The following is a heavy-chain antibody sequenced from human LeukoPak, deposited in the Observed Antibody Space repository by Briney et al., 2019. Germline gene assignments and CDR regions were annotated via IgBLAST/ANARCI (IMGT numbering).Heavy chain of an antibody. CDR1: GITVSTNY. CDR2: IYSGGGT. J-gene: IGHJ3*02. Sequence: GGSLRLSCAASGITVSTNYMSWVRQAPGKGLEWVSVIYSGGGTYYADSVKGRFTISRDNSKNTLYLQMNSLRAEDTAMYYCANELSGTFGAFDIWGQGTMVTVSS. D-gene: IGHD3-10*01. CDR3: ANELSGTFGAFDI. V-gene: IGHV3-66*01.